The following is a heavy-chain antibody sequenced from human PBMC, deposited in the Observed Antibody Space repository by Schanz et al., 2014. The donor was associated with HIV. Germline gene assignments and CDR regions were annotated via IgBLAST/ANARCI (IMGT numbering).Heavy chain of an antibody. Sequence: VQLVESGGGLVKPGGSLRLSLAASGFPFSSYAMTWVRQAPGKGLDWVSTISGSDGDTYYADSVKGRFTISRDNSRNALYLHMNSLRADDTAIYYCVKAYSSGFSGAGSWGQGALVTVSS. J-gene: IGHJ5*02. CDR2: ISGSDGDT. CDR1: GFPFSSYA. D-gene: IGHD5-18*01. V-gene: IGHV3-23*04. CDR3: VKAYSSGFSGAGS.